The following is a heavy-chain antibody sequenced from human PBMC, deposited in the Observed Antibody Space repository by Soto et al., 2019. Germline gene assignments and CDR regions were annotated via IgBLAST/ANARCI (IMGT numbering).Heavy chain of an antibody. D-gene: IGHD6-13*01. Sequence: PSETLSLTCTVSGGSISSYFWSWIRQPPGKGLEWIGYIYYSGSTNYNPSLKSRVTISVDTSKNQFSLKLSSVTAADTAVYYCARAPRRRIAAAGHNWFDPWGQGTLVTVSS. V-gene: IGHV4-59*12. CDR3: ARAPRRRIAAAGHNWFDP. CDR1: GGSISSYF. CDR2: IYYSGST. J-gene: IGHJ5*02.